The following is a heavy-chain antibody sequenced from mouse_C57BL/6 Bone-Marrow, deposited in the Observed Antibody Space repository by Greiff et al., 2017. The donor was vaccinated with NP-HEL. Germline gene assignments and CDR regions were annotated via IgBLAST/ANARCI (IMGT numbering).Heavy chain of an antibody. CDR1: GYTFTSYW. CDR2: IDPSDSYT. D-gene: IGHD1-1*02. V-gene: IGHV1-69*01. Sequence: VQLQQPGAELVMPGASVKLSCKASGYTFTSYWMHWVKQRPGQGLEWIGEIDPSDSYTNYNQKFKGKSTLTVDKSSSTAYMQLSSLTSEDSAVYYCASHYGSWFAYWGQGTLVTVSA. J-gene: IGHJ3*01. CDR3: ASHYGSWFAY.